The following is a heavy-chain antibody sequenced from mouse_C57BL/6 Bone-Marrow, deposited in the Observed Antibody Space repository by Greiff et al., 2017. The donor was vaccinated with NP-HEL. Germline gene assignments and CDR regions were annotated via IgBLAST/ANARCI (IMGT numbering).Heavy chain of an antibody. J-gene: IGHJ2*01. Sequence: VQLQQSGAELARPGASVKMSCKASGYTFTSYTMHWVKQRPGQGLEWIGYINPSSGYTKYNQKFKDKATLTADKSSSTAYMQLSSLTSEDSAVYYCARSFITTVVAGDYFDYWGQGTTLTVSS. D-gene: IGHD1-1*01. CDR3: ARSFITTVVAGDYFDY. V-gene: IGHV1-4*01. CDR1: GYTFTSYT. CDR2: INPSSGYT.